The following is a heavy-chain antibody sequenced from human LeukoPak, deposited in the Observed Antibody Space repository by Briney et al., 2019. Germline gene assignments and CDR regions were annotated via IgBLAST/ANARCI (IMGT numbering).Heavy chain of an antibody. CDR1: GFTFSSYW. D-gene: IGHD1-26*01. CDR2: VISDGSSA. Sequence: GGSLRLSCVASGFTFSSYWMHWVRQAPGKGLVWVSRVISDGSSATYADSVKGRFTISRDNAKNAMYLQMNSLRAEDTAVYYCARARSGGYSGSYYPDYYYMDVWGKGTTVTVSS. J-gene: IGHJ6*03. V-gene: IGHV3-74*01. CDR3: ARARSGGYSGSYYPDYYYMDV.